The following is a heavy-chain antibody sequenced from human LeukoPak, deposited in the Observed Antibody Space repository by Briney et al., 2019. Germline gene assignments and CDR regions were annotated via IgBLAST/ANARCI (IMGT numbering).Heavy chain of an antibody. V-gene: IGHV3-7*01. CDR2: IKQDGSEK. J-gene: IGHJ4*02. D-gene: IGHD6-6*01. Sequence: GGSLRLSCAASGFTFNNYWMSWVHQAPGKGLEWVANIKQDGSEKYYVDSVKGRFTVSRDNAKNSLYLQVNSLRAEDTAVFYCARFSRSSYGGYYFDYWGQGTLVTVSS. CDR1: GFTFNNYW. CDR3: ARFSRSSYGGYYFDY.